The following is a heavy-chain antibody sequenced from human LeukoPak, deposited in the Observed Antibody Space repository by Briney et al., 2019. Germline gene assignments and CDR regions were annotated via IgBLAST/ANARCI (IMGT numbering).Heavy chain of an antibody. Sequence: EASVKVSCTASGGTFSSYAISWVRQAPGQGLEWMGGIIPIFGTANYAQKFQGRVTITADESTSTAYMELSSLRSEDTAVYYCASGLSFLVAAAGNFDYWGQGTLVTVSS. CDR2: IIPIFGTA. CDR3: ASGLSFLVAAAGNFDY. J-gene: IGHJ4*02. D-gene: IGHD6-13*01. CDR1: GGTFSSYA. V-gene: IGHV1-69*13.